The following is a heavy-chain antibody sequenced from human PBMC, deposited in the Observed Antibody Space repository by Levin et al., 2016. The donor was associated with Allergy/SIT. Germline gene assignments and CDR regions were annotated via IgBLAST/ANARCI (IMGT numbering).Heavy chain of an antibody. Sequence: WIRQPPGKGLEWIGYIYYSGSTNYNPSLKSRVTISVDTSKNQFSLKLSSVTAADTAVYYCASGYSSSWYSLDYWGQGTLVTVSS. CDR3: ASGYSSSWYSLDY. CDR2: IYYSGST. D-gene: IGHD6-13*01. J-gene: IGHJ4*02. V-gene: IGHV4-59*01.